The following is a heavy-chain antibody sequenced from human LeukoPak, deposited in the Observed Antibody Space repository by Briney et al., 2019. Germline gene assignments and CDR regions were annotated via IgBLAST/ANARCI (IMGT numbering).Heavy chain of an antibody. Sequence: GGSLRLSCAASGFTFSSCSMNWVRQAPGKGLEWVSSISSSSSYIYYADSVKGRFTISRDNAKNSLYLQMNSLRAEDTAVYYCARDTYDFWSGTTTNWFDPWGQGTPVTVSS. V-gene: IGHV3-21*01. CDR1: GFTFSSCS. CDR2: ISSSSSYI. J-gene: IGHJ5*02. CDR3: ARDTYDFWSGTTTNWFDP. D-gene: IGHD3-3*01.